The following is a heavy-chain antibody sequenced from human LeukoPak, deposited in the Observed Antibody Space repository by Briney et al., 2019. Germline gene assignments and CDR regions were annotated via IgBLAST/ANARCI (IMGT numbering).Heavy chain of an antibody. J-gene: IGHJ5*02. Sequence: PGGSLRLSCAASGFTVSSNYMSWVRQAPGKGLEWVSVIYSGGSTYYADSVKGRFTISRDNSKNTLYLQMNSLRAEDTAVYYCAKCSGGNCYHSDDHWGQGTLVTVSP. CDR3: AKCSGGNCYHSDDH. D-gene: IGHD2-15*01. V-gene: IGHV3-66*01. CDR2: IYSGGST. CDR1: GFTVSSNY.